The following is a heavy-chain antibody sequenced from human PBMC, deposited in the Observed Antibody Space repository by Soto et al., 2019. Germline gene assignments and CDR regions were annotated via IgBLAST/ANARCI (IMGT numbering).Heavy chain of an antibody. CDR1: GFTFSKAW. Sequence: GGSLRLSCAASGFTFSKAWMTWVRQAPGKGLEWVGRIKSNSDGGTTYYAAPVEGRFTISRDDSTNTVYLQMNSLKSEDTAVYYCTTTGTIDYWGQGTLVTVSS. J-gene: IGHJ4*02. CDR2: IKSNSDGGTT. CDR3: TTTGTIDY. D-gene: IGHD1-1*01. V-gene: IGHV3-15*01.